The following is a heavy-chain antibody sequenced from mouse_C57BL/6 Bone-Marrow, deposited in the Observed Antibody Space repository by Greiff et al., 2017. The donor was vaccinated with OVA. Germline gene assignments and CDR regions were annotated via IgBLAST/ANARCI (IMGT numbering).Heavy chain of an antibody. CDR3: AKRDYDEYYYAMDY. CDR2: ISGGGGNT. Sequence: EVKLMESGGGLVKPGGSLKLSCAASGLTFSSYTMSWVRQTPEKRLEWVATISGGGGNTYYPDSVKGRFTISRDNAKNTLYLQMSSLRSEDTALYYCAKRDYDEYYYAMDYWGQGTSVTVSS. CDR1: GLTFSSYT. D-gene: IGHD2-4*01. J-gene: IGHJ4*01. V-gene: IGHV5-9*01.